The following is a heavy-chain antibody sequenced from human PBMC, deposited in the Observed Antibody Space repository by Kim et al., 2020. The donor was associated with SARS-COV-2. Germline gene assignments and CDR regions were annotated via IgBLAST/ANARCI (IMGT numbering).Heavy chain of an antibody. J-gene: IGHJ4*01. CDR2: INHSGST. V-gene: IGHV4-34*01. CDR1: GGSFSGYY. Sequence: SETLSLTCAVYGGSFSGYYWSWIRQPPGKGLEWIGEINHSGSTNYNPSLKSRVTISVDTSKNKFSLKLSSVTAADKAVYYCATGRRIAAGPLKYYFDYWG. CDR3: ATGRRIAAGPLKYYFDY. D-gene: IGHD6-13*01.